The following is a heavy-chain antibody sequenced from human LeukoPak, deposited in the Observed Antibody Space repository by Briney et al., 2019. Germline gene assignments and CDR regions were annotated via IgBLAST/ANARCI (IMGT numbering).Heavy chain of an antibody. V-gene: IGHV4-59*01. J-gene: IGHJ4*02. CDR1: GASMSNYY. CDR3: ATRPAGTTWYGVFDY. D-gene: IGHD6-13*01. CDR2: IYDSETT. Sequence: PSETLSLTCTVSGASMSNYYWSWIRQPPGKGLEWIGYIYDSETTNYNPSLKSRVTMSVDTSKSQFSLRLSSVTAADTALYYCATRPAGTTWYGVFDYWSRGTLVTVSS.